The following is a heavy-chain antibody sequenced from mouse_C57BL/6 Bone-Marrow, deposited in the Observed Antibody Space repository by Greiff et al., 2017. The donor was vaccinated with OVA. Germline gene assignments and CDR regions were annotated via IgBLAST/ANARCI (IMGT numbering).Heavy chain of an antibody. CDR1: GFTFSDFY. J-gene: IGHJ1*03. Sequence: EVKLVESGGGLVQSGRSLRLSCATSGFTFSDFYMEWVRQAPGKGLEWIAASRNKANDYTKEYSASVKGRFIVSRDTSQSILYLQMNALRAEDTAIYYCARDAGGYDDGWYFDVWGTGTTVTVSS. CDR3: ARDAGGYDDGWYFDV. D-gene: IGHD2-2*01. V-gene: IGHV7-1*01. CDR2: SRNKANDYTK.